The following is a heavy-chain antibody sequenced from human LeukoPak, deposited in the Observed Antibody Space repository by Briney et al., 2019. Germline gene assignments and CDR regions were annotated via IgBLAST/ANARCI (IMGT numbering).Heavy chain of an antibody. V-gene: IGHV3-23*01. Sequence: GGSLRLSCVASGFTFSSHGMNWVRQAPGKGLEWVSGITSGTRTYYADSVKGRFAISRDNSKNTMYLQMNSLRAKDTAVYYCAKLLGGFTDYWGQGTLVTVSS. CDR2: ITSGTRT. CDR1: GFTFSSHG. D-gene: IGHD2-15*01. J-gene: IGHJ4*02. CDR3: AKLLGGFTDY.